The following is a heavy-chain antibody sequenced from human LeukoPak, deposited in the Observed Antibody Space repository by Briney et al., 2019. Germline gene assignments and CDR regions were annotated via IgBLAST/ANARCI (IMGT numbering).Heavy chain of an antibody. CDR2: INSDGSST. Sequence: PAGGSLRLSCAASGFTFSSYWMHWVRQAPGKGLVWVSRINSDGSSTSYADSVKGRFTISRDNAKNTLYLQMNSLRAEDTAVYYCARAGGSYPADYWGQGTLVTVSS. CDR1: GFTFSSYW. CDR3: ARAGGSYPADY. J-gene: IGHJ4*02. D-gene: IGHD1-26*01. V-gene: IGHV3-74*01.